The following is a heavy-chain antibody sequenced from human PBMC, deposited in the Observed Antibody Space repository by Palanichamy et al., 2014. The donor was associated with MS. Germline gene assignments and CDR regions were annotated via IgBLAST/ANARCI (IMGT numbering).Heavy chain of an antibody. CDR1: GYTFTSHS. Sequence: EVQLVQSGAEVKKPGESLNISCQASGYTFTSHSIGWVRQMPGKGLEWMGIIYPGDSETRYSPSFQGLVTISADRSITTAYVQWSSLRASDTAVYYCARLRGSDFWNHNFDTFDVWGHGTMVTVSS. V-gene: IGHV5-51*01. CDR2: IYPGDSET. CDR3: ARLRGSDFWNHNFDTFDV. J-gene: IGHJ3*01. D-gene: IGHD3-3*01.